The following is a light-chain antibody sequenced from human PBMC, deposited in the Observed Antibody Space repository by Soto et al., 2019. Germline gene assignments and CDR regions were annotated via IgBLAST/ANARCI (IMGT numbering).Light chain of an antibody. CDR1: SSNIGSNY. CDR2: RNN. CDR3: TAWDNGLSGPL. Sequence: QSVLTQPPSASGTPGQRVTIFCSGSSSNIGSNYVYWYQQFPGAAPKLLIYRNNQRPSGVPDRFSCSNSGPSAYLAISGVRSEDEADYYCTAWDNGLSGPLFGGGTKLTVL. V-gene: IGLV1-47*01. J-gene: IGLJ2*01.